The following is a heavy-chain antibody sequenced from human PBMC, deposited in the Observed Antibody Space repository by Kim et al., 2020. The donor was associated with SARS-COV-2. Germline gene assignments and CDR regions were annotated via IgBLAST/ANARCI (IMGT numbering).Heavy chain of an antibody. CDR3: APVLRGRWSYDY. CDR1: GFTFSDYY. Sequence: GGSLRLSCAASGFTFSDYYMDWVRQAPGKGLEWVGRIRSEANSYTTESAASVKGRFTISRDDSKNSLYLQMSSLKAEDTAVYYCAPVLRGRWSYDYWGPGTLVTVAS. D-gene: IGHD2-15*01. CDR2: IRSEANSYTT. J-gene: IGHJ4*02. V-gene: IGHV3-72*01.